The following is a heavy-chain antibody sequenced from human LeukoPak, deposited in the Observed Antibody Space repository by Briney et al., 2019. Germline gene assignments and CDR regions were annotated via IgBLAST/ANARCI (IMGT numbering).Heavy chain of an antibody. Sequence: SETLSLTCTVSGGSIRSSGDFWNWIRQHPGKGLEWIGYISNSGTTYYNPSLKSRVTMSVDTSENQFSLKLSSVTAADTAVYYCARFPPPFYGDYGYYFDYWGQGTLVTVSS. J-gene: IGHJ4*02. D-gene: IGHD4-17*01. CDR2: ISNSGTT. CDR1: GGSIRSSGDF. V-gene: IGHV4-31*03. CDR3: ARFPPPFYGDYGYYFDY.